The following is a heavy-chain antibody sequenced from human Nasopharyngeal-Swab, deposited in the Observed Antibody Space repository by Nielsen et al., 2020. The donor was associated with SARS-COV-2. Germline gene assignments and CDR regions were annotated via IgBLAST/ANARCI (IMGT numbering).Heavy chain of an antibody. CDR1: GDSVSSSSAA. Sequence: SCAISGDSVSSSSAAWNWIRQSPSRGLEWVGRTYYRSKWYNDYAVSVKSRITINPDTSKKQFSLHLNSVTPEDTAVYYCARARGAYGDYYYYYYTDVWGKGTTVTVSS. J-gene: IGHJ6*03. D-gene: IGHD4-17*01. CDR2: TYYRSKWYN. CDR3: ARARGAYGDYYYYYYTDV. V-gene: IGHV6-1*01.